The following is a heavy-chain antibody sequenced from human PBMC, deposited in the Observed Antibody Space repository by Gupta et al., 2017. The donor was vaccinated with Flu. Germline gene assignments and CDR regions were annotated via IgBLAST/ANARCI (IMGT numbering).Heavy chain of an antibody. CDR3: ARDNRLLSLYGLDV. CDR1: GDSISSDDCY. J-gene: IGHJ6*02. CDR2: LYSSGST. Sequence: QVQLQESGPGLVKPSQTLSLTCTVSGDSISSDDCYWTWIRQPAGKGLEWIGRLYSSGSTNYNPSLKSRVTMSVDTSKNQFYLNLTSVTATDTAVYFCARDNRLLSLYGLDVWGPGTTVTVSS. V-gene: IGHV4-61*02.